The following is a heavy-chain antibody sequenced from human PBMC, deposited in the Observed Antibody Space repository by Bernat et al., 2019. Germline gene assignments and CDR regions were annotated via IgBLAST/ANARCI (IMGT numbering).Heavy chain of an antibody. CDR1: GYTLTGYY. Sequence: QVQLVQSGAEAKKPGASVKVSCEASGYTLTGYYMHWVRQAPGQGLEWMGRINPNSGDTNYAQEFQGRVTMTRDTSISTAYMELSRLISDDTAVYYCARGTGGSTSSLDYWGQGTLVTVSS. CDR2: INPNSGDT. CDR3: ARGTGGSTSSLDY. J-gene: IGHJ4*02. D-gene: IGHD2-2*01. V-gene: IGHV1-2*06.